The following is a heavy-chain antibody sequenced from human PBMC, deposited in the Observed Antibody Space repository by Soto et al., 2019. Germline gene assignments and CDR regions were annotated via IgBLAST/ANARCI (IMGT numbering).Heavy chain of an antibody. CDR2: ISGSADST. D-gene: IGHD3-3*01. CDR1: GFAFRSYA. V-gene: IGHV3-23*01. Sequence: DVQLSESGGDLVQPGGSVRLSCAASGFAFRSYAMTWVRQAPGKGLEWVSLISGSADSTHYSDSLKGRFTISRDNSNSAVYLQMDSLRIEDTAIDYCTKVSGFWNGHFDYWGQGALVTVSS. J-gene: IGHJ4*02. CDR3: TKVSGFWNGHFDY.